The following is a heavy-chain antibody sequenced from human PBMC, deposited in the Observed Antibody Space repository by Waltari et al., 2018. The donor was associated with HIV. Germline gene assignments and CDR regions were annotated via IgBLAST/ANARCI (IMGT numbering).Heavy chain of an antibody. Sequence: QVQLVQSGAEVKKPGYAVKVSCTASGYTFSWYAITWVRQAPGQGLKWLGWISAFSGNTKYAREVQGRATMTTDTSTNTAYMELESLTSDDTAIFYCARTTIFGVDTYYFDYWGQGTLVTVSS. V-gene: IGHV1-18*01. CDR2: ISAFSGNT. CDR3: ARTTIFGVDTYYFDY. J-gene: IGHJ4*02. D-gene: IGHD3-3*01. CDR1: GYTFSWYA.